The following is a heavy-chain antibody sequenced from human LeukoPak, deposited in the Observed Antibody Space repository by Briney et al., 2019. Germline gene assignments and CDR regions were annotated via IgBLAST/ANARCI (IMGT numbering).Heavy chain of an antibody. CDR3: ARGVPAVVVPAATDHYYYYYYMDV. CDR2: MNTNSGNT. J-gene: IGHJ6*03. V-gene: IGHV1-8*01. Sequence: GASVKVSCKASGYTFTSYDINWVRQATGQGLEWMGWMNTNSGNTSYAQKFQGRVTMTRNTSISTAYMELSSLRSEDTAVYYCARGVPAVVVPAATDHYYYYYYMDVWGKGTTVTVSS. D-gene: IGHD2-2*01. CDR1: GYTFTSYD.